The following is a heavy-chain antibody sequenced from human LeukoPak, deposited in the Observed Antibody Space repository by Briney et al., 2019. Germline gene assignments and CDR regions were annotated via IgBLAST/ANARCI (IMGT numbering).Heavy chain of an antibody. Sequence: QPGGSLRLSCAASGFTFSSYWMHWVRQAPGKGLVWVSRIDNDGSGTSYADSVKGRFTISRDNAENRLYVQMNSLRAEDTAVYYCATGSGLWSPDYWGQGTLVTVSS. D-gene: IGHD5-18*01. V-gene: IGHV3-74*01. J-gene: IGHJ4*02. CDR3: ATGSGLWSPDY. CDR1: GFTFSSYW. CDR2: IDNDGSGT.